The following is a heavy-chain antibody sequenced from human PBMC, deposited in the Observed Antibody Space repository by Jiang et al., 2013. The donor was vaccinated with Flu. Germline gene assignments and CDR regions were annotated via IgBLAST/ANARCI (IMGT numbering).Heavy chain of an antibody. J-gene: IGHJ2*01. D-gene: IGHD2-2*01. V-gene: IGHV3-23*01. Sequence: VQPGGSLRLSCAASGFTFSSYAMSWVRQAPGKGLEWVSAISGSGGSTYYADSVKGRFTISRDNSKNTLYLQMNSLRAEDTAVYYCAKERFLSDIVVVPAAMGWYFDLWGRGTLVTVSS. CDR3: AKERFLSDIVVVPAAMGWYFDL. CDR1: GFTFSSYA. CDR2: ISGSGGST.